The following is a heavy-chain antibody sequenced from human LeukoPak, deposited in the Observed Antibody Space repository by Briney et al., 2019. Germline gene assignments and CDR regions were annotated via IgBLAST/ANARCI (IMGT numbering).Heavy chain of an antibody. V-gene: IGHV4-30-2*01. D-gene: IGHD6-6*01. CDR3: ARTSIAARRANAFDI. CDR1: GGSFSGYS. J-gene: IGHJ3*02. Sequence: SSETLSLTCAVYGGSFSGYSWSWIRQPPGKGLEWIGYIYHSGSTYYNPSLKSRVTISVDRSKNQFSLKLSSVTAADTAVYYCARTSIAARRANAFDIWGQGTMVTVSS. CDR2: IYHSGST.